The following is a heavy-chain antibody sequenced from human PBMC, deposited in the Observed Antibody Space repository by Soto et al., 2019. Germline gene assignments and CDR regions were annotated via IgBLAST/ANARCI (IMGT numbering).Heavy chain of an antibody. D-gene: IGHD5-18*01. J-gene: IGHJ3*02. Sequence: QAPGKGLEWVANIKQDGTEKNYVDSVKGRFTISRDNARNSLYLQMDSLRAEDTAVYFCARGDTPMITGMDSFDIWGQGTMVTVSS. V-gene: IGHV3-7*01. CDR3: ARGDTPMITGMDSFDI. CDR2: IKQDGTEK.